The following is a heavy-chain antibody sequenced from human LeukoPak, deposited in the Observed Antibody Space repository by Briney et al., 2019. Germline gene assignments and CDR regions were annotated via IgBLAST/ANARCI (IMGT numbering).Heavy chain of an antibody. CDR3: ARDDHDSSGYYSN. D-gene: IGHD3-22*01. J-gene: IGHJ4*02. V-gene: IGHV3-48*03. CDR2: VSSSGSTI. CDR1: GFTFSSYE. Sequence: PGGSLRLSCAASGFTFSSYEMNWVRQAPGKGLEWVSYVSSSGSTIYYADSVKGRFTISRDNAKNSLYLQMNSLRAEDTAVYYCARDDHDSSGYYSNWGQGTLVTVSS.